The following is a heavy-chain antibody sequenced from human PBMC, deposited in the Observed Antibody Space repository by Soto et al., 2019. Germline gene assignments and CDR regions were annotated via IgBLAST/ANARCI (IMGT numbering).Heavy chain of an antibody. D-gene: IGHD6-6*01. Sequence: PSETLSLTCTVSGGSISSGGYYWSWIRQHPGKGLEWIGYIYYSGSTYYNPSLKSRVTISVDTSKNQFSLKLSSVTAADTAVYYCARDSDPYSSSSMGNDLYYYYGMDVWGQGTAVTVSS. CDR2: IYYSGST. J-gene: IGHJ6*02. CDR1: GGSISSGGYY. V-gene: IGHV4-31*03. CDR3: ARDSDPYSSSSMGNDLYYYYGMDV.